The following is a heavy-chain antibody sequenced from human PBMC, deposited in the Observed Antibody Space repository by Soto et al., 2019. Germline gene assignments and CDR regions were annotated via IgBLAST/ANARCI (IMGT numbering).Heavy chain of an antibody. CDR3: AKDLSISDEYSSGPSDY. Sequence: SLRLSCAASGFTFSSYGMHWVRQAPGKGLEWVAVISYDGSNKYYADSVKGRFTISRDNSKNTLYLQMNSLRAEDTAVYYCAKDLSISDEYSSGPSDYWGQGTLVTVSS. CDR1: GFTFSSYG. V-gene: IGHV3-30*18. J-gene: IGHJ4*02. CDR2: ISYDGSNK. D-gene: IGHD6-19*01.